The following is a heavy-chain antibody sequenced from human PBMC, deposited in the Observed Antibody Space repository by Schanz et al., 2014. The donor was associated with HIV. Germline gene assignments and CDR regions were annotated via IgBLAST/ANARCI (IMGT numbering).Heavy chain of an antibody. V-gene: IGHV3-9*01. D-gene: IGHD3-22*01. CDR1: GFTFHDYA. J-gene: IGHJ4*02. CDR3: AKGDDSSTSYSNYFDF. CDR2: ITWTGKNI. Sequence: GQLVESGGDLVQPGRSLRLSCAATGFTFHDYAMHWVRQAPGKGLEWVSGITWTGKNIYYADFVKGRFTVSRDNAKNSLYLQMNSLTTDDTALYYCAKGDDSSTSYSNYFDFWGQGALVTVSS.